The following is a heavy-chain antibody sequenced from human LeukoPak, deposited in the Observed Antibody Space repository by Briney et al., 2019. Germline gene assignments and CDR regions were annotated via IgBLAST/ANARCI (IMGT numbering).Heavy chain of an antibody. CDR1: GGTFSSYA. D-gene: IGHD3-22*01. Sequence: GASVTVSCKASGGTFSSYAISWVRQAPGQGLEWMGGIIPIFGTANYAQKFQGRVTITTDESTSTAYMELSSLRSEDTAVYYCASGGYYDSSGHLFDYWGQGTLVTVSS. V-gene: IGHV1-69*05. CDR3: ASGGYYDSSGHLFDY. CDR2: IIPIFGTA. J-gene: IGHJ4*02.